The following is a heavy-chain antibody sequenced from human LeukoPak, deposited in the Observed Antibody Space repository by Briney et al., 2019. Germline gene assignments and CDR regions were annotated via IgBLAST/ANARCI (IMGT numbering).Heavy chain of an antibody. CDR3: AKEGDYGSNAGYYFDC. CDR2: ISGSGGST. Sequence: GGSLRLSCVASGFTFGSYDMSWVRQAPGKGLEWVSSISGSGGSTYYADSVKGRFTIPRDNSKTTLYLQMNSLRAEDTAVYYCAKEGDYGSNAGYYFDCWGQGTLVTVSS. V-gene: IGHV3-23*01. D-gene: IGHD4-23*01. J-gene: IGHJ4*02. CDR1: GFTFGSYD.